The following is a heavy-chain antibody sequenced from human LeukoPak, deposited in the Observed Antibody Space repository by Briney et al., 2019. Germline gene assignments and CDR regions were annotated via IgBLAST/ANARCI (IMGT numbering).Heavy chain of an antibody. V-gene: IGHV3-30-3*01. D-gene: IGHD6-13*01. CDR1: GFTFSSYA. CDR3: AGEQQLPRHGYYYYMDV. Sequence: PGGSLRLSCAASGFTFSSYAMHWVRQAPGKGLERVAVISYDGSNKYYADSVKGRFTISRDNSKNTLYLQMNSLRAEDTAVYYCAGEQQLPRHGYYYYMDVWGKGTTVTVSS. J-gene: IGHJ6*03. CDR2: ISYDGSNK.